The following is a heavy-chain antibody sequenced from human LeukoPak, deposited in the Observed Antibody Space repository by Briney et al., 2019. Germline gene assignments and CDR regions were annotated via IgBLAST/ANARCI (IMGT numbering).Heavy chain of an antibody. CDR2: IYYSGST. Sequence: PSENLSLTCTVSGGSISSYYLSWIRQPPGKGLEWIGYIYYSGSTNYNPSLKSRVTISVDTSKNQFSLKLSSVTAADTAVYYCSRGPMVVVVPAAIGDYFDYWGQGTLVTVSS. J-gene: IGHJ4*02. CDR1: GGSISSYY. V-gene: IGHV4-59*01. CDR3: SRGPMVVVVPAAIGDYFDY. D-gene: IGHD2-2*02.